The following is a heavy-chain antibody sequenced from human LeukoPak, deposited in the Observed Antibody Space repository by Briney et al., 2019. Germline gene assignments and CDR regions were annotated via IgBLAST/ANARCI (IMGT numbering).Heavy chain of an antibody. Sequence: GSSVKVSCKASGGTFSSYAISWVRQAPGQGLEWMGGIIPIFGTANYAQKFQGRVTITTDESTSTAYMELNSLRSVDTAVYYCARGRLGYSSSSDFDYWGQGTLVTVSS. CDR2: IIPIFGTA. CDR1: GGTFSSYA. J-gene: IGHJ4*02. CDR3: ARGRLGYSSSSDFDY. V-gene: IGHV1-69*05. D-gene: IGHD6-6*01.